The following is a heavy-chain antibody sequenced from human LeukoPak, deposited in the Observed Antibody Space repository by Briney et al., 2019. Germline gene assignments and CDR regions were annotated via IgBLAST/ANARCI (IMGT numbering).Heavy chain of an antibody. Sequence: PGGSLRLSCAASGFTFSNNAMSWVRQAPGKGLEWVSGICGSGGSTYYADSVKGWCTISTNNSKNTLSLHMNSLRAKDTAVYYCAYYYYGSGSYSPYFDYWGQGTLVTVSS. CDR2: ICGSGGST. CDR3: AYYYYGSGSYSPYFDY. V-gene: IGHV3-23*01. CDR1: GFTFSNNA. J-gene: IGHJ4*02. D-gene: IGHD3-10*01.